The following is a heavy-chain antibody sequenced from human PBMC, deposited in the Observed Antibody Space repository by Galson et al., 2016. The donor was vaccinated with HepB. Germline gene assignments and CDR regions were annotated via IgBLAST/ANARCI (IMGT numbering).Heavy chain of an antibody. CDR2: IIPIFGTT. D-gene: IGHD1-7*01. CDR3: ATNAGRRGTFFHY. Sequence: SVKVSCKASGGMYSSYAISWVRQAPGQGLEWMGGIIPIFGTTHYAQKFQGRVTITADKSTSTAYMELSGLTSDDTAVYYCATNAGRRGTFFHYWGQGTLVTVSS. J-gene: IGHJ4*02. V-gene: IGHV1-69*06. CDR1: GGMYSSYA.